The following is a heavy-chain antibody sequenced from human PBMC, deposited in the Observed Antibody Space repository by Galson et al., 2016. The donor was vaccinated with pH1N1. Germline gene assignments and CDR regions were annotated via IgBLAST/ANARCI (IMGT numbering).Heavy chain of an antibody. CDR3: AGLERGRTVAGQAFLVSDY. Sequence: SETLSLTCTVSGGSISRSTYYWGWIRQPPGKGLEWIGSIYYRGTTYSNSSLKSRVAISVDTSKNLFSLKLASMTAADTAVYYCAGLERGRTVAGQAFLVSDYWGQGTLVTVSS. V-gene: IGHV4-39*02. D-gene: IGHD6-19*01. CDR2: IYYRGTT. J-gene: IGHJ4*02. CDR1: GGSISRSTYY.